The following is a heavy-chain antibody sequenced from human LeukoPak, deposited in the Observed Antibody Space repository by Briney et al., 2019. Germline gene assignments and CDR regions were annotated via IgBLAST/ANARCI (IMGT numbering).Heavy chain of an antibody. V-gene: IGHV6-1*01. J-gene: IGHJ4*02. CDR2: TYYRSKWYN. CDR1: GDSVSINTAP. Sequence: SQTLSLTYAISGDSVSINTAPWNWIRQSPSRGLEWLGSTYYRSKWYNDYALSVKSRITLNPDTSKNQFSLQLNSVTPEDTAVYYCARGTLYATSWNFDYWGQGTLVTVSS. D-gene: IGHD2-2*01. CDR3: ARGTLYATSWNFDY.